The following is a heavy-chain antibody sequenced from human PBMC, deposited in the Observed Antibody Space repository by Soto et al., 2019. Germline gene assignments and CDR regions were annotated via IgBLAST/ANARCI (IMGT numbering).Heavy chain of an antibody. CDR1: GYTFTSYA. D-gene: IGHD6-13*01. V-gene: IGHV1-3*01. Sequence: ASVKVSCKASGYTFTSYAMHWVRQAPGQRLEWMGWINAGNGNTKYSQKFQGRVTITRDTSASTAYMELSSLRSEDTAVYYCATILGFSSSSWYPLHGMDVWGQGTTVTVSS. CDR2: INAGNGNT. CDR3: ATILGFSSSSWYPLHGMDV. J-gene: IGHJ6*02.